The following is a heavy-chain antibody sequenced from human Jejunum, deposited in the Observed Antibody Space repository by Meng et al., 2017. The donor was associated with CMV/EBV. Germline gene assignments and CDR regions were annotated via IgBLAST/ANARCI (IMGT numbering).Heavy chain of an antibody. J-gene: IGHJ2*01. Sequence: LTSTVSGGSISSYYWSWIRQPPGKGLEWIGYIYYSGSTNYNPSLKSRVTISVDTSKNQFSLKLSSVTAADTAVYYCARGVDWYFDLWGRGTLVTVSS. CDR3: ARGVDWYFDL. CDR2: IYYSGST. V-gene: IGHV4-59*01. CDR1: GGSISSYY.